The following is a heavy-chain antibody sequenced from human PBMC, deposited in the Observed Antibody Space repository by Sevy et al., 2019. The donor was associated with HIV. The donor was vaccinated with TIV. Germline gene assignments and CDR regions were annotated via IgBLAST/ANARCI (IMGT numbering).Heavy chain of an antibody. D-gene: IGHD3-9*01. V-gene: IGHV3-15*07. Sequence: GGSLRLSCAASGFSFSNAWMNWFRQAPGKGLQWVGRIRRKSDAGTTDYSSPVKGRFTISRDDSEDTLYLQMNSLKTEDTAVYYRATDLMLTGLFDIWGQGTLVTVSS. CDR1: GFSFSNAW. CDR3: ATDLMLTGLFDI. CDR2: IRRKSDAGTT. J-gene: IGHJ5*02.